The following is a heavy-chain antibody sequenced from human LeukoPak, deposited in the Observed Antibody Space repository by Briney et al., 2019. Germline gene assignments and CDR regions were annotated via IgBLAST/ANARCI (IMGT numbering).Heavy chain of an antibody. V-gene: IGHV1-24*01. CDR1: RYVLSELS. Sequence: ASVKVSRKLSRYVLSELSMHWVRRAPGQGREWMGGFDPEDDERIYEQKFQGRVTMTEDTSTDTAHMELSSLRSEDTAVYYCATELRSGYFDYWGQGTLVTVSS. CDR3: ATELRSGYFDY. CDR2: FDPEDDER. D-gene: IGHD3-22*01. J-gene: IGHJ4*02.